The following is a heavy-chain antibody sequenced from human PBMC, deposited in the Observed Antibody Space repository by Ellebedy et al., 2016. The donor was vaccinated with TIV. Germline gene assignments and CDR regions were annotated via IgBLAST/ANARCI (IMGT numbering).Heavy chain of an antibody. Sequence: GESLKISCAASGFTFSSYAMSWVRQAPGKGLEWVSAISGSGGSTYYADSVKGRFTISRDNSKNTLYLQMNSLRAEDTAVYYCAKDRDYDSSGYYPPIFDYWGQGTLVTVSS. D-gene: IGHD3-22*01. CDR1: GFTFSSYA. CDR3: AKDRDYDSSGYYPPIFDY. V-gene: IGHV3-23*01. CDR2: ISGSGGST. J-gene: IGHJ4*02.